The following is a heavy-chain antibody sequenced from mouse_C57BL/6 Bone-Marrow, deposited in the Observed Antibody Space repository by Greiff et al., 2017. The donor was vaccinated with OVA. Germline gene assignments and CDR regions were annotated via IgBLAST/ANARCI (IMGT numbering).Heavy chain of an antibody. V-gene: IGHV5-16*01. CDR1: GFTFSDYY. CDR3: ARGSTMVTTGNWYFDV. D-gene: IGHD2-2*01. Sequence: EVQLVESEGGLVQPGRSMKLSCTASGFTFSDYYMAWVRQVPEKGLEWVANINYDGSSTYYLDSLKSRFIISRDNAKNILYLQRSSLKSEDTATYYCARGSTMVTTGNWYFDVWGTGTTVTVSS. J-gene: IGHJ1*03. CDR2: INYDGSST.